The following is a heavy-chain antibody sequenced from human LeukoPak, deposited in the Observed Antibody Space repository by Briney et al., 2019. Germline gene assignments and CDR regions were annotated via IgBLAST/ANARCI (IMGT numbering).Heavy chain of an antibody. CDR2: ISYGGSNK. Sequence: GRSLRLSCAASGFTFSSYAMHWVRQAPGKGLEWVAVISYGGSNKYYADSVKGRFTISRDNSKNTLYLQMNSLRAEDTAVYYCARGVRTTVPYFDYWGQGTLVTVSS. D-gene: IGHD4-17*01. CDR1: GFTFSSYA. V-gene: IGHV3-30*04. CDR3: ARGVRTTVPYFDY. J-gene: IGHJ4*02.